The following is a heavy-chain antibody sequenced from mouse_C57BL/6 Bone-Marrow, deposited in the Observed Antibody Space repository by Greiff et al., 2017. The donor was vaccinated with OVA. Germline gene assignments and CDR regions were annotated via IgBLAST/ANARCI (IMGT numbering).Heavy chain of an antibody. V-gene: IGHV1-76*01. Sequence: QVQLQESGAELVRPGASVKLSCKASGYTFTDYYINWVKQRPGQGLEWIARIYPGSGNTYYNEKFKGKATLTAEKSSSTAYMQLSSLTSEDSAVYFCARGGPPFYYEYDDYWGQGTTLTVSS. CDR1: GYTFTDYY. J-gene: IGHJ2*01. CDR3: ARGGPPFYYEYDDY. D-gene: IGHD2-4*01. CDR2: IYPGSGNT.